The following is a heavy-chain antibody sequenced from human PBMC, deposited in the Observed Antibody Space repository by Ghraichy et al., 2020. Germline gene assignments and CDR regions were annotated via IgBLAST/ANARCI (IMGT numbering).Heavy chain of an antibody. CDR3: ARESRGDSRYFDY. Sequence: GGSLRLSCAASGFTFSSYWMSWVRQAPGKGLEWVANIKQDGSEKYYVDSVKGRFTISRDNAKNSLYLQMNSLRAEDTAVYYCARESRGDSRYFDYWGQGTLVTVSS. CDR2: IKQDGSEK. V-gene: IGHV3-7*03. J-gene: IGHJ4*02. D-gene: IGHD3-16*01. CDR1: GFTFSSYW.